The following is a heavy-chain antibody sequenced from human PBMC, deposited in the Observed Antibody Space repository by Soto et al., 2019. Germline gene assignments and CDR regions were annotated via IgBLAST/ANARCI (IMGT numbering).Heavy chain of an antibody. CDR1: GDSVSSNSAA. CDR2: TFYRSKWYN. Sequence: SQTLSLTCAISGDSVSSNSAAWSWIRQSPSRGLEWLGRTFYRSKWYNNNEESVKGRITINPDTSKNLFSLQLNSVTPEDTAVYYCAKEGGNHYYYYAMDVWGQGTTVTVSS. J-gene: IGHJ6*02. CDR3: AKEGGNHYYYYAMDV. V-gene: IGHV6-1*01. D-gene: IGHD1-26*01.